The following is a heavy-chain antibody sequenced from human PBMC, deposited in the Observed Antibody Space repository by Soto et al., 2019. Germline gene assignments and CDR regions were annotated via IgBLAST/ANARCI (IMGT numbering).Heavy chain of an antibody. J-gene: IGHJ6*02. CDR2: IYSSGST. Sequence: SETLSLTCTVSGGSISSYYWSWIRQPPGKGLEWIGYIYSSGSTNYNPSLRSRVTISVDTSKNQFSLKLSSVTAADTAVYYCARERYYGMDVWGQGTTVTVSS. CDR3: ARERYYGMDV. CDR1: GGSISSYY. V-gene: IGHV4-59*01.